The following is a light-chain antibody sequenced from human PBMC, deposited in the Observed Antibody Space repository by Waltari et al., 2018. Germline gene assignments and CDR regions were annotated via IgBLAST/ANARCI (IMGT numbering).Light chain of an antibody. CDR1: QSVANN. V-gene: IGKV3-15*01. Sequence: DIVMTQSAATLAGYRGERAILSCRASQSVANNLAWYQQKRGQAPRLLIYAASIRATGIPARFFGSGSGTEFTLTISSLQSEDSAVYYCQQSNNWPQTFGQGTKVEIK. CDR2: AAS. J-gene: IGKJ1*01. CDR3: QQSNNWPQT.